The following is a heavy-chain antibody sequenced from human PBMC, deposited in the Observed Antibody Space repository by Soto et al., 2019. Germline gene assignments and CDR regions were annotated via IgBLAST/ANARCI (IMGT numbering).Heavy chain of an antibody. D-gene: IGHD5-18*01. Sequence: QVQLQQWGAGLLKPSETLSLTCALSGSSFTTYYWTWIRQPPGKGLDWIGEINNRGNTNYNPSLKSRVTISLDTSKTQFSLKLTSVTAADTAVYYCLMVTYSGLDVWGQGTTGTVSS. J-gene: IGHJ6*02. CDR3: LMVTYSGLDV. V-gene: IGHV4-34*02. CDR2: INNRGNT. CDR1: GSSFTTYY.